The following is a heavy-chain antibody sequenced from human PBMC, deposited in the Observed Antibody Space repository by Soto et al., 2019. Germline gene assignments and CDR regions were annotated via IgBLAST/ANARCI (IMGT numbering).Heavy chain of an antibody. CDR2: IYNDGSSA. D-gene: IGHD2-2*01. CDR1: GFTFSSYC. Sequence: GSLRLSCAASGFTFSSYCMHWVRQVPGKGLVWVSRIYNDGSSANYADSVKGRFTISRDNAKNTLDLQMNSLRAEDTAVYYCVRDVNYQFDYWGLGTLVTVSS. V-gene: IGHV3-74*01. J-gene: IGHJ4*02. CDR3: VRDVNYQFDY.